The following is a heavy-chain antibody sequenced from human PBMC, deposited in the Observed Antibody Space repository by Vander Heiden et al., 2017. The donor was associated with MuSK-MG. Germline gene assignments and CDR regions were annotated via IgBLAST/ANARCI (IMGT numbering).Heavy chain of an antibody. D-gene: IGHD2-15*01. V-gene: IGHV1-69*01. J-gene: IGHJ3*02. CDR3: ARVMLHTPPGAFDI. CDR2: IIPIFGTA. CDR1: SSYA. Sequence: SSYAISWVRQAPGQGLEWMGGIIPIFGTANYAQKFQGRVTITADESTSTAYMELSSLRSEDTAVYYCARVMLHTPPGAFDIWGQGTMDTVSS.